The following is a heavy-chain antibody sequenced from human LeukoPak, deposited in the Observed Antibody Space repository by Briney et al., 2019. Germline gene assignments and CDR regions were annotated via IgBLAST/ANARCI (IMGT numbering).Heavy chain of an antibody. D-gene: IGHD2-15*01. V-gene: IGHV4-4*07. CDR3: AREEEGDYSDYFDY. CDR1: GVSIRSYS. J-gene: IGHJ4*02. Sequence: PPETLSLTCSVSGVSIRSYSWSWIRQPSGKGLEWIGRIQTSGSTNYNPSLRSRVTMSVDTSKNQFSLKLSSVTAADTAVYYCAREEEGDYSDYFDYWGQGTLVTVSS. CDR2: IQTSGST.